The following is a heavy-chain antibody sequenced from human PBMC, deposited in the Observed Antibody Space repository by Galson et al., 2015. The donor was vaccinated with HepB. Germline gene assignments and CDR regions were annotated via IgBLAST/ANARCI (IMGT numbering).Heavy chain of an antibody. CDR3: VKDYYDSSGYSYYFDY. CDR2: ISSNGGST. Sequence: SLRLSCAASGFTFSSYAMHWVRQAPGKGLEYVSAISSNGGSTYYADSVKGRFTISRDNSKNTLYLQMSSLRAEDTAVYYCVKDYYDSSGYSYYFDYWGQGTLVTVSS. D-gene: IGHD3-22*01. J-gene: IGHJ4*02. V-gene: IGHV3-64D*06. CDR1: GFTFSSYA.